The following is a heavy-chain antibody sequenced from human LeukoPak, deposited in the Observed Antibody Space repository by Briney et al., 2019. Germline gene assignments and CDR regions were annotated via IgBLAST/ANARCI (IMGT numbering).Heavy chain of an antibody. J-gene: IGHJ4*02. D-gene: IGHD5-12*01. Sequence: PGGSLRLSCAASGFTFSSYAMSWVRQAPGKGLEWVSAISGSGGSTYYADSVKGRFTISRDNSKNTLYLQMNSLRAEDTAVYYCAKEPYVDIVAPGHPAPLNYWGQGTLVTVSS. CDR1: GFTFSSYA. CDR3: AKEPYVDIVAPGHPAPLNY. CDR2: ISGSGGST. V-gene: IGHV3-23*01.